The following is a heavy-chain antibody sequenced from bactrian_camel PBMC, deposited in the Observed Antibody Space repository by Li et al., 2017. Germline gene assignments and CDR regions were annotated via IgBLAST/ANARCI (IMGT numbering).Heavy chain of an antibody. CDR2: INTGGGTT. Sequence: HVQLVESGGGSAQAGGSLRLSCTITVRRYPRNCMGWFRQTPGNEREGVAVINTGGGTTYYADSVKGRFTVSEDAAKNTVYLQMNSLKPEDTAMYYCAAGAAGFALAYGPLSDRRYNYWGQGTQVTVS. J-gene: IGHJ4*01. CDR1: VRRYPRNC. CDR3: AAGAAGFALAYGPLSDRRYNY. D-gene: IGHD3*01. V-gene: IGHV3-3*01.